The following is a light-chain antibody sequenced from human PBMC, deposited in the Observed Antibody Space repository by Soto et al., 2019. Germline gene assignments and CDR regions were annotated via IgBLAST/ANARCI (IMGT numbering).Light chain of an antibody. CDR3: GSWDSSLSAYV. J-gene: IGLJ1*01. V-gene: IGLV1-51*01. CDR2: DDN. CDR1: PPNFGGNS. Sequence: QSLLPRPPPSSGAPGQKFSISCSEIPPNFGGNSVSWYQQRPGTAPKLLIYDDNKRPSGIPDRFSGSKSGTSATLGITGFQTGDEADYYCGSWDSSLSAYVFGTGTKVTVL.